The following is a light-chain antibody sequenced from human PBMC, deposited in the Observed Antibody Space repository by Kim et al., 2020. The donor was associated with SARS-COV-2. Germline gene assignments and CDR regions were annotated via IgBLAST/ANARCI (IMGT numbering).Light chain of an antibody. V-gene: IGLV3-19*01. Sequence: SSELTQDPAVSVALGQTVRITCQGDSLRSYYASWYQQKPGQAPVLVIYGKNNRPSGIPDRFSGFSSGNTASLTITGAQAEDEADYYCNSRDSSGNHPDVFGTGTKVTVL. CDR3: NSRDSSGNHPDV. CDR1: SLRSYY. CDR2: GKN. J-gene: IGLJ1*01.